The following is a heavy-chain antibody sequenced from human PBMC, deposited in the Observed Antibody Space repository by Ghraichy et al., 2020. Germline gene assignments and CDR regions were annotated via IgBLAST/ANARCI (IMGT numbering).Heavy chain of an antibody. J-gene: IGHJ4*02. CDR1: GFTFSNYG. Sequence: LSLTCAASGFTFSNYGMHWVRQAPGKGLEWVAVIWYDGSNKYYADSVKGRFTISRDNSKNTLYLQMNSLRVEDTAVYYCARGGQYFDYWGQGTLVTVSS. CDR2: IWYDGSNK. D-gene: IGHD3-16*01. CDR3: ARGGQYFDY. V-gene: IGHV3-33*01.